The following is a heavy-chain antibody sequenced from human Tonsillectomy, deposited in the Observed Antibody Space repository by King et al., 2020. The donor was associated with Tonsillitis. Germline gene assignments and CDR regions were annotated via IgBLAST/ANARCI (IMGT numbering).Heavy chain of an antibody. CDR2: INAGNGNT. CDR1: GYTFTSYT. J-gene: IGHJ4*02. Sequence: VQLVQSGAEVKKPGASVKVSCKASGYTFTSYTMHWVRQAPGQRLEWMGWINAGNGNTKYSQKFQGRVTITRDTSASTAYMELSSLRSEDTTLYYCARSYGSGNYIPTPFDYWGQGTLVTVSS. D-gene: IGHD3-10*01. CDR3: ARSYGSGNYIPTPFDY. V-gene: IGHV1-3*01.